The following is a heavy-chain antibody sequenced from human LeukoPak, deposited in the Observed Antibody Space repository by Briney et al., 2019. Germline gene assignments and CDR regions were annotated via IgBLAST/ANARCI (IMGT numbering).Heavy chain of an antibody. CDR2: IYYSGST. Sequence: SETLSLTCTVSGGSISSSSYYWGWIRQPPGKGLEWIGSIYYSGSTYYNPSLKSRVTVSVDTSKNQFSLKLSSVTAADTAVYYCARLLDSSAVDYWGQGTLVTVSS. CDR3: ARLLDSSAVDY. CDR1: GGSISSSSYY. J-gene: IGHJ4*02. D-gene: IGHD3-22*01. V-gene: IGHV4-39*01.